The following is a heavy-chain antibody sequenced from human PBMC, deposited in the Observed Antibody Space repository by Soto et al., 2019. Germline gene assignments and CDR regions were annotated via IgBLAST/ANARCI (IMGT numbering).Heavy chain of an antibody. Sequence: RGESLKISCKGSGYSFTSYWISWVRQMPGKGLEWMGRIDPSDSYTNYSPSFQGHVTISADKSISTAYLQWSSLKASDTAMYYCARCPGYYDSSGYYFSDYWGQGTLVTLSS. J-gene: IGHJ4*02. CDR3: ARCPGYYDSSGYYFSDY. CDR2: IDPSDSYT. CDR1: GYSFTSYW. V-gene: IGHV5-10-1*01. D-gene: IGHD3-22*01.